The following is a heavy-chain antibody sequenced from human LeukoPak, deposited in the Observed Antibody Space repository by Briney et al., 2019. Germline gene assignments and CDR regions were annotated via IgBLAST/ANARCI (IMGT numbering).Heavy chain of an antibody. CDR2: IYHSGRT. V-gene: IGHV4-59*01. Sequence: PSETLSLTCSVSGGSICGYYWRWLRQVPGERLEWIGYIYHSGRTTYNPSLESRVTISLDTSKNQLSLNLRFVTAADTALYFCARRRAQSSGPSFYYFYMDVWGKGTTVTVSS. CDR3: ARRRAQSSGPSFYYFYMDV. CDR1: GGSICGYY. J-gene: IGHJ6*03. D-gene: IGHD1-26*01.